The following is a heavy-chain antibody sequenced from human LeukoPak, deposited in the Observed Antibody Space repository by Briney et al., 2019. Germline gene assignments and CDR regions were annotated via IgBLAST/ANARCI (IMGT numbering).Heavy chain of an antibody. Sequence: PGGSLRLSCAASGFTFSSHAMSWVRQAPGKGLEWVLAISGSGGSTYYADSVKGRFTISRDKSKNTLYLQMNSLRAEDTAVYYCAKGLAVAGHFDYWGQGTLVTVSS. CDR1: GFTFSSHA. D-gene: IGHD6-19*01. CDR3: AKGLAVAGHFDY. J-gene: IGHJ4*02. V-gene: IGHV3-23*01. CDR2: ISGSGGST.